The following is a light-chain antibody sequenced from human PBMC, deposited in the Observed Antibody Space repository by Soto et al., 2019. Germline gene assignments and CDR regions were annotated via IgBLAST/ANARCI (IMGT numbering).Light chain of an antibody. CDR1: EDISTY. CDR2: AAS. J-gene: IGKJ2*01. Sequence: DIQMTQSPSSLSASVGDTVTITCRTSEDISTYVNRYQLKRGKAPKLLIYAASSLQSGVPPRFSGTGSGTDFVLSISSVQPDDSATYFCQQSYSTVPFTFGQGTKLQI. CDR3: QQSYSTVPFT. V-gene: IGKV1-39*01.